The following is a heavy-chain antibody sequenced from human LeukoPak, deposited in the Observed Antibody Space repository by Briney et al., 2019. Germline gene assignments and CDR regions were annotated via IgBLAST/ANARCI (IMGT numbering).Heavy chain of an antibody. CDR1: GFTFGDYA. CDR2: IRSKAYGGTT. V-gene: IGHV3-49*04. D-gene: IGHD3-10*01. CDR3: TRRFRFGELYDY. Sequence: PGRSLRLSCTASGFTFGDYAMSWVRQAPGQGLEWVGFIRSKAYGGTTEYAASVKGRFTISRDDSKSIAYLQMNSLKTEDTAVYYCTRRFRFGELYDYWGQGTLVTVSS. J-gene: IGHJ4*02.